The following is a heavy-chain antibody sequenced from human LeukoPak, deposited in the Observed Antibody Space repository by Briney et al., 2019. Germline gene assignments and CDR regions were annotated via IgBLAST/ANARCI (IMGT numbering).Heavy chain of an antibody. Sequence: SVKVSCKTSGDTLSNFVTSWVRQAPGQGLEWMARIIPKFDLTKIAQKFEGRVTITADTSTSTVYLELSNVRSDDTAIYYCTRDQNVRGVAAGMEGWFDPWGQGTLVTVSS. D-gene: IGHD1-1*01. J-gene: IGHJ5*02. V-gene: IGHV1-69*04. CDR3: TRDQNVRGVAAGMEGWFDP. CDR1: GDTLSNFV. CDR2: IIPKFDLT.